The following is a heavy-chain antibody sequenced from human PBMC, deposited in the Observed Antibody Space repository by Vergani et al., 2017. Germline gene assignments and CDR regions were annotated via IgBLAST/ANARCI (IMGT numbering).Heavy chain of an antibody. CDR1: GGTFNIYR. CDR2: ITPFFPTG. D-gene: IGHD1-14*01. J-gene: IGHJ6*02. CDR3: ASPRTAENPPSPLYYFYDLDF. V-gene: IGHV1-69*14. Sequence: QVHLVQSGAEVKKPGSSVKVSCKASGGTFNIYRVSWVRQAPGQGLEWMGGITPFFPTGHFAQKFQGRVTITADKSATTVYMELTNLKSEDTAFYYCASPRTAENPPSPLYYFYDLDFCCQGTTVTVAS.